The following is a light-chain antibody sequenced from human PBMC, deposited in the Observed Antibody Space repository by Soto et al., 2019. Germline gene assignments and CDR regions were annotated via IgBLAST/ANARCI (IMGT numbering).Light chain of an antibody. CDR2: EVS. Sequence: QSALTQPPSASGSLGQSVTISCTGTSSDIGTYDYVSWYQQHPGRAPKLIIFEVSKRPLGVPDRFSGSKSGNTASLIVSGLQPDDEAEYHCTSYTGDDFTFDFGTGTKVTVL. CDR1: SSDIGTYDY. J-gene: IGLJ1*01. CDR3: TSYTGDDFTFD. V-gene: IGLV2-8*01.